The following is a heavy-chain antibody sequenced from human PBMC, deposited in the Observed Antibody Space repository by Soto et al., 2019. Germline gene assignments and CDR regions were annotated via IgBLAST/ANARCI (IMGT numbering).Heavy chain of an antibody. CDR1: DDSLSTFY. V-gene: IGHV4-4*07. CDR3: ARSAIPRGGWFRP. CDR2: IYASGST. Sequence: PSETLSLTFNVSDDSLSTFYWSWIRQPAGKGLEWIGRIYASGSTNYNPSLKGRVTMSVDTSKKQFSLKMISVTAADTSVYYCARSAIPRGGWFRPWRQGVLVTVSS. D-gene: IGHD2-21*01. J-gene: IGHJ5*02.